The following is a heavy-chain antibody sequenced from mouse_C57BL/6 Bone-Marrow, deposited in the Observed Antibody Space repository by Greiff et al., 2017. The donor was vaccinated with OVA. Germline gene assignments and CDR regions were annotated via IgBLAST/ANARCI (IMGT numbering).Heavy chain of an antibody. CDR2: ISDGGSYT. CDR1: GFTFSSYA. J-gene: IGHJ2*03. CDR3: ASFYYFDY. V-gene: IGHV5-4*01. Sequence: EVQLVESGGGLVKPGGSLKLSCAASGFTFSSYAMSWVRQTPEKRLEWVATISDGGSYTYYPDNVKGRFTISRDNAKNNLYLQMSHLKSEDTAMYNCASFYYFDYWGQGTSLTVSS. D-gene: IGHD2-1*01.